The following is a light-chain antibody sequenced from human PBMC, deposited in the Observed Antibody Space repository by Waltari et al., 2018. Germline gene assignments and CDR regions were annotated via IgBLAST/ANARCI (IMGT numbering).Light chain of an antibody. J-gene: IGLJ3*02. CDR1: SGHSSNL. Sequence: QLVLTQSPSASASLGASVKLTCTLSSGHSSNLIAWHQQQPGKGPRYLMKVNSDGSHSKGDEIPDRFSGSSSGAERYLTISSLQSEDEADYYCQTGGHGTWVFGGGTKLTVL. CDR2: VNSDGSH. CDR3: QTGGHGTWV. V-gene: IGLV4-69*01.